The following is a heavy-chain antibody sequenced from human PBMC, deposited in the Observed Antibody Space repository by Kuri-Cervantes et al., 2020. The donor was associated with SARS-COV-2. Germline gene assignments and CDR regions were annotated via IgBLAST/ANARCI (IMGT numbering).Heavy chain of an antibody. CDR2: INPNSGGT. Sequence: ASVKVSCKASGYTFTGYYMHWVRQAPGQGLEWMGWINPNSGGTNYAQKSQGRVTMTRDTSISTAYMELSRLRSDDTAVYYCATPSYYDSSGSYDAFDIWGQGTMVTVSS. CDR3: ATPSYYDSSGSYDAFDI. V-gene: IGHV1-2*02. CDR1: GYTFTGYY. D-gene: IGHD3-22*01. J-gene: IGHJ3*02.